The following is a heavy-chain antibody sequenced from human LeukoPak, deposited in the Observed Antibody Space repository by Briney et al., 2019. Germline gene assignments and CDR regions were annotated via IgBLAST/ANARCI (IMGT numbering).Heavy chain of an antibody. V-gene: IGHV3-15*01. CDR3: TTSSSGWYLYYYYYMDV. J-gene: IGHJ6*03. CDR1: GFTFSSYT. D-gene: IGHD6-19*01. Sequence: GGSLRLSCAASGFTFSSYTMKWVRQAPGKGLEWVGRIKSKTDGGTTDYAAPVKGRFTISRDDSKNTLYLQMNSLKTEDTAVYYCTTSSSGWYLYYYYYMDVWGKGTTVTVSS. CDR2: IKSKTDGGTT.